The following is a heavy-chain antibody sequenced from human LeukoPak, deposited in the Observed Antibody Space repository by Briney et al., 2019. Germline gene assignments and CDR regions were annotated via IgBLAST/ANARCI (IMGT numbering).Heavy chain of an antibody. V-gene: IGHV3-7*01. Sequence: GGSLRLSCAASEFTFRNYWMNWVRQAPGKGLEWVAPIKEDGSEEYYVDSVRGRFTISRDNAKNSLYLQMNSLSAEDTAVYFCARDLGYCTKGVCYTVLDYWGQGTLVTVSS. CDR3: ARDLGYCTKGVCYTVLDY. D-gene: IGHD2-8*01. J-gene: IGHJ4*02. CDR1: EFTFRNYW. CDR2: IKEDGSEE.